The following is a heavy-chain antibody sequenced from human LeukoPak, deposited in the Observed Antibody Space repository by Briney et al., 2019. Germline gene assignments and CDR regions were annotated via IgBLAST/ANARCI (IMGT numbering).Heavy chain of an antibody. D-gene: IGHD2-15*01. Sequence: PGGSLRLSCAASGFTFSGSAMHWVRQASGKGLEWVGRIGSKANSYATAYAASVKGRFTISRDDSKNTAYLQMNSLKTEDTAVYYCTPNTGRGYCSGGSCYYMDVWGKGTTVTVSS. CDR3: TPNTGRGYCSGGSCYYMDV. CDR1: GFTFSGSA. V-gene: IGHV3-73*01. J-gene: IGHJ6*03. CDR2: IGSKANSYAT.